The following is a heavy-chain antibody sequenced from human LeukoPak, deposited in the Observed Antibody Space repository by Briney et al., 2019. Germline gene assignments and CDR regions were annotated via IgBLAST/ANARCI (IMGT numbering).Heavy chain of an antibody. CDR2: ISLDGSTE. CDR3: MRDYMGWFDP. J-gene: IGHJ5*02. V-gene: IGHV3-30*19. Sequence: HPGGSLRLSCAASGFTFSSYGMHWVRQAPGKGLEWVSIISLDGSTEFYADSVKGRFTISRDTASNTMHLEMNNLRIEDTAVYYCMRDYMGWFDPWGQGSLVTVSS. CDR1: GFTFSSYG. D-gene: IGHD3-10*01.